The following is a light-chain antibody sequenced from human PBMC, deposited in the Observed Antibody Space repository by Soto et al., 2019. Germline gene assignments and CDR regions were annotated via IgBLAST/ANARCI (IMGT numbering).Light chain of an antibody. CDR3: QSYDSSLSGWV. Sequence: QSVLTQPPSVSGAPGQRVTISCTESSSNIGAGYDVHWYQQLPGTAPKLPIYGNSNRPSGVPDRFSGSKSGTPASLAITGLQAEDEAYYYCQSYDSSLSGWVFGGGTKLTVL. V-gene: IGLV1-40*01. CDR1: SSNIGAGYD. CDR2: GNS. J-gene: IGLJ3*02.